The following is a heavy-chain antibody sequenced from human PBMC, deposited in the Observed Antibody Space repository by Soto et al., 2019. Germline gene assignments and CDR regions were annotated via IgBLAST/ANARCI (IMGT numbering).Heavy chain of an antibody. CDR2: IYYSGST. V-gene: IGHV4-30-4*01. Sequence: SETLSLTCTVSGGSISSGDYYWSWIRQPPGKGLEWIGYIYYSGSTYYNPSLKSRLTISVDTSKSQFSLKLSSVTAADTAVYFCARVARGWFDPWGQGTLVTVSS. J-gene: IGHJ5*02. CDR3: ARVARGWFDP. D-gene: IGHD3-10*01. CDR1: GGSISSGDYY.